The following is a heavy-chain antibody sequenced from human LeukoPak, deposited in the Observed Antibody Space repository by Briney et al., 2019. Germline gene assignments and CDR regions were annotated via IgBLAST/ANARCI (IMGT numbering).Heavy chain of an antibody. V-gene: IGHV3-30*18. J-gene: IGHJ5*02. Sequence: PGGSLRPSYAASGFTCSNHWLSWFRQTPGKRLEWVAVISYDGSNKYYADSVKGRFTISRDNSKNTLYLQMNSLRAEDTAVYYCAKGITVTTFDPWGQGTLVTVSS. CDR3: AKGITVTTFDP. CDR2: ISYDGSNK. CDR1: GFTCSNHW. D-gene: IGHD4-17*01.